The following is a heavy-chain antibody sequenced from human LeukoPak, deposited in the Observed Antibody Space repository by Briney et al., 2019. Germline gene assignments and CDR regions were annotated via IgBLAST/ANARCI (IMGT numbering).Heavy chain of an antibody. D-gene: IGHD5-12*01. CDR2: ISSSSSTI. V-gene: IGHV3-48*04. Sequence: GGSLRLSCAASGFTFSSYAMTWVRQAPGKGLEWVSVISSSSSTIYYADSVKGRFTISRDNAKNSLYLQMNSLRAEDTAVYYCARDSGYDFEGRYYYYGMDVWGQGTTVTVSS. J-gene: IGHJ6*02. CDR3: ARDSGYDFEGRYYYYGMDV. CDR1: GFTFSSYA.